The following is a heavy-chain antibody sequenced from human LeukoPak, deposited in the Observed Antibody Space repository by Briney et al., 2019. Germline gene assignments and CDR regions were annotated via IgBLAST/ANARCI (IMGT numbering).Heavy chain of an antibody. V-gene: IGHV5-51*01. CDR2: IYPGDSET. Sequence: GESLKISCKGSGYSFSSYWIGWVRQMPGKGLEWMGLIYPGDSETRYSPSFQGQVTFSADKSINTAYLQWSSLKASDTATYYCARPSGFSYGRFDFWGQGTLVTVSS. D-gene: IGHD5-18*01. CDR3: ARPSGFSYGRFDF. J-gene: IGHJ4*02. CDR1: GYSFSSYW.